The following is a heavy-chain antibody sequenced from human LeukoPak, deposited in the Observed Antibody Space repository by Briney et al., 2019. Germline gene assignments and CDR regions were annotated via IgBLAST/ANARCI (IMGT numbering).Heavy chain of an antibody. V-gene: IGHV3-30*18. Sequence: GGSLTLSCAASGFTFSTYAMHWVRQAPGKGLEWVAFVSVDGSHKDYGGSVKGRFTISRDNSKNTLYLQMNSLRAEDTAVYYCAKDNGAHAIDYWAQGSMVTVSS. CDR2: VSVDGSHK. D-gene: IGHD4-17*01. J-gene: IGHJ4*02. CDR1: GFTFSTYA. CDR3: AKDNGAHAIDY.